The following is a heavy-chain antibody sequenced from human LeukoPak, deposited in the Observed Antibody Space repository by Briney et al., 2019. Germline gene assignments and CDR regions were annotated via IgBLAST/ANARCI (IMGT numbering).Heavy chain of an antibody. CDR3: AGMIEYYDSSGYPDY. CDR2: ISSSGNTI. D-gene: IGHD3-22*01. J-gene: IGHJ4*02. V-gene: IGHV3-11*01. Sequence: GGSLRLSCAASGFTFSDNYMSWLRQAPGKGLEWVSYISSSGNTIHYPGSVKGRFPISRDNAKNSLYLQINRLRAEDTAVYYWAGMIEYYDSSGYPDYWGQGTLVTVSS. CDR1: GFTFSDNY.